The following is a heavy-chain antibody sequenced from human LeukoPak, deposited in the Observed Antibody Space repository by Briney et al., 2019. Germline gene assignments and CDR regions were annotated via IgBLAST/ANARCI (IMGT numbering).Heavy chain of an antibody. CDR2: VRGSGYRK. Sequence: GGSLRLSCAASGFDFSAYAMTWVRHAPGKGPECVSTVRGSGYRKYYADSVKGRFTIARDNAKKTIFLQLDSLRVDDTAHYYCAKGGASLTDAPHGDVVTTTLDGFDIWGQGARVNVSS. CDR3: AKGGASLTDAPHGDVVTTTLDGFDI. CDR1: GFDFSAYA. V-gene: IGHV3-23*01. D-gene: IGHD2-21*02. J-gene: IGHJ3*02.